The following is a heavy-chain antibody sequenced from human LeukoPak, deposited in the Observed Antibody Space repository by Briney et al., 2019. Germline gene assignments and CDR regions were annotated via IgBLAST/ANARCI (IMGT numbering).Heavy chain of an antibody. V-gene: IGHV3-23*01. CDR1: GFTIMNSA. D-gene: IGHD6-19*01. Sequence: PGGSLRLSCAASGFTIMNSAMNWVRQAPGKGLEWVPAINGTAINTDYADSVKGRFTISRDYSKNTLYLQMNSLRAEDTAVYYCLTRSLLAVTGNYYMDVWGKGTTVTVSS. CDR3: LTRSLLAVTGNYYMDV. J-gene: IGHJ6*03. CDR2: INGTAINT.